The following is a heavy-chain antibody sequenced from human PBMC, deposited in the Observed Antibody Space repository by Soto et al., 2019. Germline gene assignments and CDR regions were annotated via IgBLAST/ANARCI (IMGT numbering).Heavy chain of an antibody. J-gene: IGHJ5*02. Sequence: SETLSLTCTVSGGSISSSSYYWGWIRQPPGKGLEWIGSIYYSGSTYYNPSLKSRVTISVDTSKNQFSLKLSSVTAADTAVYYCARRDIAARRRWFDPWGQGTLVTVSS. CDR1: GGSISSSSYY. V-gene: IGHV4-39*01. CDR3: ARRDIAARRRWFDP. CDR2: IYYSGST. D-gene: IGHD6-6*01.